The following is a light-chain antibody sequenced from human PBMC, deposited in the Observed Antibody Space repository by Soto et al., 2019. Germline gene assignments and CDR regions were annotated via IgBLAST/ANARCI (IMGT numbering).Light chain of an antibody. CDR3: CSYTSRSNLV. CDR1: NSDVGGFNY. Sequence: QSALTQPASVSGSPGQSITISCTGTNSDVGGFNYVSWYQQHPDKAPKLIIFEVTDRTSGVSNRFSGSKSGNTASLTISGLQSEDEAEYYCCSYTSRSNLVFGGVTKVTVL. CDR2: EVT. V-gene: IGLV2-14*01. J-gene: IGLJ2*01.